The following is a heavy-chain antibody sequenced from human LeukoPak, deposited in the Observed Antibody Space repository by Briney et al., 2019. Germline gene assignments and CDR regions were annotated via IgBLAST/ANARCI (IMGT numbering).Heavy chain of an antibody. CDR2: ISGSSGTR. V-gene: IGHV3-48*01. D-gene: IGHD6-19*01. J-gene: IGHJ4*02. CDR1: GFTFSSYS. Sequence: GGSLRLSCAASGFTFSSYSMNWVRQAPGKGMEWVSYISGSSGTRYYADSVKGRFTISRDNAKNSLYLQMNSLRAEDTAVYYCARAPYTSGWYRGDNDYWGQGTLVTVSS. CDR3: ARAPYTSGWYRGDNDY.